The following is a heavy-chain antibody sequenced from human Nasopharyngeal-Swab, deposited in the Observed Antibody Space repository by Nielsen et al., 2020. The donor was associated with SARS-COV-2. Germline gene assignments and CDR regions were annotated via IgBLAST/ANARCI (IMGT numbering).Heavy chain of an antibody. CDR1: GGSISSGCYS. D-gene: IGHD3-10*01. Sequence: SETLSLTCAVSGGSISSGCYSWSWIRQPPGKGLEWIGYIYHSGSTYYNPSLKSRVTISVDRSKNQFSLKLSSVTAADTAVYYCARMPTGEFDAFDIWGQGTMVTVSS. J-gene: IGHJ3*02. CDR3: ARMPTGEFDAFDI. CDR2: IYHSGST. V-gene: IGHV4-30-2*01.